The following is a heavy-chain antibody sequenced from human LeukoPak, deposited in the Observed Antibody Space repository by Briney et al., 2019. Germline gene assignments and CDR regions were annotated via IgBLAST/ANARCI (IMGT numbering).Heavy chain of an antibody. CDR3: ARRRAWFGDFDY. Sequence: GESLKISCKGSGYSFSNYWIGWVRQMPGKGLEWMGIIYPGEYDIRYSPSFQGQVTISADKSINTAYLQWSSLKASDTAMYYCARRRAWFGDFDYWGQGTLVTVSS. CDR1: GYSFSNYW. CDR2: IYPGEYDI. V-gene: IGHV5-51*01. D-gene: IGHD3-10*01. J-gene: IGHJ4*02.